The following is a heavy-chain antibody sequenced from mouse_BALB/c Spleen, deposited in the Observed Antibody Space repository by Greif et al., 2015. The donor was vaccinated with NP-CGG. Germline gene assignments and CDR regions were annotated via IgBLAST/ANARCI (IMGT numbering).Heavy chain of an antibody. Sequence: VKLMESGAELVRPGTSVKISCKASGYTFTNYWLGWVKQRPGLGLEWIGDIYPGGGYTNYNEKFKGKATLTADTSSSTAYMQLSSLTSEDSAVYFCAREGSSRPWFAYWGQGTLVTVSA. D-gene: IGHD1-1*01. V-gene: IGHV1-63*02. CDR2: IYPGGGYT. CDR3: AREGSSRPWFAY. J-gene: IGHJ3*01. CDR1: GYTFTNYW.